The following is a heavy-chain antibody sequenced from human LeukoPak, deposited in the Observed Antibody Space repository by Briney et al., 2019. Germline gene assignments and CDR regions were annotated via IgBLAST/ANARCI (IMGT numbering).Heavy chain of an antibody. D-gene: IGHD6-13*01. Sequence: GGSLRLSCAASGFTFSSYAMHWVRQAPGKGLEWVAVISFDGSNAYYADSVRGRFTISRDNSKNTLYLQMNSLRAEDTAVYYCAKGHSSSWTAYNYWGQGTLVTVSS. CDR2: ISFDGSNA. V-gene: IGHV3-30-3*01. CDR1: GFTFSSYA. CDR3: AKGHSSSWTAYNY. J-gene: IGHJ4*02.